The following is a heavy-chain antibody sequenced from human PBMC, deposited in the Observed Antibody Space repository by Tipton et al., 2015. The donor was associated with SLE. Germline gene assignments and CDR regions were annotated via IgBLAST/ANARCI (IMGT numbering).Heavy chain of an antibody. CDR2: ISYDGSNK. V-gene: IGHV3-30*14. J-gene: IGHJ4*02. D-gene: IGHD2-21*01. CDR1: GFTFSSYA. Sequence: SLRLSCAASGFTFSSYAMHWVRQAPGKGLEWVAVISYDGSNKYYADSVKGRFTISRDNSKNTLYLQMGSLRAEDMAVYYCARMAPYCGGDCYFLLDYWGQGTLVTVSS. CDR3: ARMAPYCGGDCYFLLDY.